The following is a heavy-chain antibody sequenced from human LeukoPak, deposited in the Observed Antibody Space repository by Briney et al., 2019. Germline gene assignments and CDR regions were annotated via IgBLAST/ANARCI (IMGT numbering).Heavy chain of an antibody. CDR2: INHSGST. Sequence: SETLSLTCAVSGGSFSGYYWSWIRQPPGKGLEGIGEINHSGSTNYNPSLKSRVTISIDTSKNQFSLKLSSVTAADTAVYYCARVQGVDTAMNNYFDYWGQGTLVTVSS. CDR1: GGSFSGYY. D-gene: IGHD5-18*01. J-gene: IGHJ4*02. CDR3: ARVQGVDTAMNNYFDY. V-gene: IGHV4-34*01.